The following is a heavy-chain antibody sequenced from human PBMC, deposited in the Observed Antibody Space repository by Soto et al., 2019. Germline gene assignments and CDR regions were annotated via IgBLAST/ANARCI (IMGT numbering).Heavy chain of an antibody. D-gene: IGHD4-4*01. Sequence: SETLSLTCAVYGGSFSGYYWSWIRQPPGKGLEWIGEINHSGSTNYNPSLKSRVTISVDTSKNQFSLKLSSVTAADTAVYYCARGRSNYVVLLSRPYYYYMDVWGKGTTVTVSS. V-gene: IGHV4-34*01. J-gene: IGHJ6*03. CDR3: ARGRSNYVVLLSRPYYYYMDV. CDR2: INHSGST. CDR1: GGSFSGYY.